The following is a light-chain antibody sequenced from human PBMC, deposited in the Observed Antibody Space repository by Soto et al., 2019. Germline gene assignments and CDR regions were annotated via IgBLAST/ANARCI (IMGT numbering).Light chain of an antibody. Sequence: DIQMTQSPSTLSASVGDRVTITCRASQSLSGWLAWYQQKPGKAPKLLIYKTSTLESGVPSRFSGSGSGTQFTLTTTSLKPDALETSYCLHYNRLYTFGQGTKVDIK. J-gene: IGKJ2*01. CDR3: LHYNRLYT. CDR2: KTS. V-gene: IGKV1-5*03. CDR1: QSLSGW.